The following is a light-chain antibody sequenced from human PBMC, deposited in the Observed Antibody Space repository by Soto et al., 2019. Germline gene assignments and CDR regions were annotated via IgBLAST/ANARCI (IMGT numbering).Light chain of an antibody. J-gene: IGLJ1*01. CDR1: SSDIGVYDY. CDR2: DVN. CDR3: SSYAGSYTYV. V-gene: IGLV2-11*01. Sequence: QSVLTQPRSVSGSPGQSVTISCTGSSSDIGVYDYVSWYQQHPGKAPKVILYDVNKRPSGVPSRFSGSKSGNTASLTISGLQADDEADYYCSSYAGSYTYVFRTGTKVTV.